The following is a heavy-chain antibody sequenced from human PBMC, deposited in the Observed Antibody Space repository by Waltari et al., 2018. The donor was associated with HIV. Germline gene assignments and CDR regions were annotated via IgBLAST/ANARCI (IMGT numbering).Heavy chain of an antibody. CDR3: ASEDFWSGPHN. CDR1: GLHFTTFS. CDR2: ISSTSSFI. Sequence: EVQLVESGGGLVKPGGSLRLSLVVVGLHFTTFSMKWVRQAPGKGLEVVSSISSTSSFIYYADSVKGRFTISRDNGKNSLYLQINNLRVEDTAVYYCASEDFWSGPHNWGQGTLVTVSS. J-gene: IGHJ4*02. V-gene: IGHV3-21*01. D-gene: IGHD3-3*01.